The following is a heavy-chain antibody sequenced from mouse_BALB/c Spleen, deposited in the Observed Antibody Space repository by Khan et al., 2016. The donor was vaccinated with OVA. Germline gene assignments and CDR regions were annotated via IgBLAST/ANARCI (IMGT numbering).Heavy chain of an antibody. CDR1: GHTFTSYW. CDR2: INPSTGYT. CDR3: ARRGLYGIFPY. Sequence: QVQLKQSGAELAKPGASVKMSCKASGHTFTSYWMHWIKQRPGQGLEWIGYINPSTGYTEYNQKFKDKATLTTDTSSSTAYMQLSSLTSEDSAVYYSARRGLYGIFPYWGQGTLVTVSA. D-gene: IGHD2-1*01. V-gene: IGHV1-7*01. J-gene: IGHJ3*01.